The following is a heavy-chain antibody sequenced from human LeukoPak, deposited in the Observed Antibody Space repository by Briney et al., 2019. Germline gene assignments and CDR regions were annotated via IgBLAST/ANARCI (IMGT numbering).Heavy chain of an antibody. D-gene: IGHD1-7*01. Sequence: PSETLSLTCTVSGGSISSYYWSWIRQPPGKGLEWIGYIYYSGSTNYNPSLKSRVTISVDTSKNQFSLKLSSVTAADTAVYYCAREELLPKRTSAFDIWGQGTMVTVSS. V-gene: IGHV4-59*01. CDR2: IYYSGST. CDR1: GGSISSYY. J-gene: IGHJ3*02. CDR3: AREELLPKRTSAFDI.